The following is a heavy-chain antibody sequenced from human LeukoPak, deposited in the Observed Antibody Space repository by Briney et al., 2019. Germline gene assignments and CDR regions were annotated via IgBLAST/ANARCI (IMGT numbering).Heavy chain of an antibody. D-gene: IGHD1-7*01. CDR2: IIPIFGTA. Sequence: SVKVSCKASGGTFSSHAISWVRQAPGQGLEWMGGIIPIFGTANYAQKFQGRVTITADKSTSTAYMELSSLRSEDTAVYYCARSITGTLNWFDPWGQGTLVTVSS. V-gene: IGHV1-69*06. CDR3: ARSITGTLNWFDP. J-gene: IGHJ5*02. CDR1: GGTFSSHA.